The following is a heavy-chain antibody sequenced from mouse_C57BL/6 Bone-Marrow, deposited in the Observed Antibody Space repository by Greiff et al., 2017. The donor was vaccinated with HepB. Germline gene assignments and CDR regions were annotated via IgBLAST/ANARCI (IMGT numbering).Heavy chain of an antibody. CDR1: GFTFSTSG. Sequence: EVKLQESGGDLVKSGGSLKLSCAASGFTFSTSGMSWVRQTPDKRLEWVATINTGGTYTYYPDSVKGRFTISRDTAKNTLFLQMSSLKSEDTAIYYCARDRFDYYFDYWGQGTTLTVSS. D-gene: IGHD2-14*01. V-gene: IGHV5-6*01. J-gene: IGHJ2*01. CDR2: INTGGTYT. CDR3: ARDRFDYYFDY.